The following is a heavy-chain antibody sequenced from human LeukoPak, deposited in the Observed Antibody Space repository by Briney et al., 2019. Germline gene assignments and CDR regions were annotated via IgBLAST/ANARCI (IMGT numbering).Heavy chain of an antibody. J-gene: IGHJ4*02. D-gene: IGHD1-26*01. CDR1: SGSISSGSHY. CDR3: ARDRDSIVGATEFDF. CDR2: IYPTGST. V-gene: IGHV4-61*02. Sequence: PSETLSLTCTVSSGSISSGSHYWNWIRQPAGKGLEWIGRIYPTGSTNYNPSLTSRVTISVDTSKNQFSLRLISVTAADTAVYYCARDRDSIVGATEFDFWGLGTLVTVSS.